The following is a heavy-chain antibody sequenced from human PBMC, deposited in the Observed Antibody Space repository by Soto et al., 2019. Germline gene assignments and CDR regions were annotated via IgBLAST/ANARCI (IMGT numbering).Heavy chain of an antibody. D-gene: IGHD3-9*01. Sequence: GSLRLSCAASGFTFSSYAMSWVRQAPGKGLEWVSAISGSGGSTYYTDSVKGRFTISRDNSKNTLYLQMNSLRAEDTAVYYCAKDPRDILAGYWGQGTLVTVSS. CDR2: ISGSGGST. J-gene: IGHJ4*02. CDR1: GFTFSSYA. CDR3: AKDPRDILAGY. V-gene: IGHV3-23*01.